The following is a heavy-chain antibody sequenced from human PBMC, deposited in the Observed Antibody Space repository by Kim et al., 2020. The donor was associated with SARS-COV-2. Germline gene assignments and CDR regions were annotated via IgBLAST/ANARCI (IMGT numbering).Heavy chain of an antibody. J-gene: IGHJ6*02. Sequence: NPSLKSRVTISVDTSKNQFSLKLSSVTAADTAVYYCARLGYGDYYYYYYDGMGVWGQGTTVTVSS. V-gene: IGHV4-34*01. D-gene: IGHD4-17*01. CDR3: ARLGYGDYYYYYYDGMGV.